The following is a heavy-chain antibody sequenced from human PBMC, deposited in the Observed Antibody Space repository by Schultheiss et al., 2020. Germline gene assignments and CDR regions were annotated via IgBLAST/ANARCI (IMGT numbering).Heavy chain of an antibody. D-gene: IGHD1/OR15-1a*01. J-gene: IGHJ4*02. Sequence: SETLSLTCTVSGGSISSGGYYWSWIRQHPGKGLEWIGYISYSGSTFYSPSLESRVTISVDTSKNQFSLKLSSVTAADTAVYYCARNSPGFDYWGQGALVTVSS. CDR2: ISYSGST. CDR1: GGSISSGGYY. V-gene: IGHV4-30-4*08. CDR3: ARNSPGFDY.